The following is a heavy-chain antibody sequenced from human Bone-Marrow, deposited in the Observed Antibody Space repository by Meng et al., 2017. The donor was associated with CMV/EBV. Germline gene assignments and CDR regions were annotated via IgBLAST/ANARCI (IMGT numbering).Heavy chain of an antibody. Sequence: GESLKISCAASGFTFSSYAMSWVRQAPGKGLEWVSAISGSGGSTYYADSVKGRFTISRDNSKNTLYLQMNSLRAEDTAVYYCAKDSSAYDSSGYYYYFYYWGQGTLVTVSS. CDR3: AKDSSAYDSSGYYYYFYY. V-gene: IGHV3-23*01. D-gene: IGHD3-22*01. J-gene: IGHJ4*02. CDR2: ISGSGGST. CDR1: GFTFSSYA.